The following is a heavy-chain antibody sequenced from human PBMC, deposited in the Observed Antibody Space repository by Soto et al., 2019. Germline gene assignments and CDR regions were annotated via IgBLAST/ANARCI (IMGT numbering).Heavy chain of an antibody. CDR2: ISSSGSTI. D-gene: IGHD4-17*01. CDR1: GFTFSDYY. J-gene: IGHJ3*02. V-gene: IGHV3-11*01. CDR3: ARGHPYNYGDYVDAFDI. Sequence: GGSLRLSCAASGFTFSDYYMSWIRQAPGKGLGWVSYISSSGSTIYYADSVKGRFTISRDNAKNSLYLQMNSLRAEDTAVYYCARGHPYNYGDYVDAFDIWGQGTMVTVSS.